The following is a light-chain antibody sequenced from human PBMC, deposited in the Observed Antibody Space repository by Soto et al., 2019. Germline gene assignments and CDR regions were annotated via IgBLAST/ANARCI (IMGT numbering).Light chain of an antibody. CDR1: QSVGNN. Sequence: EIVMKQSPATLSVSPGERTTLYCRASQSVGNNLAWYQQKPGQAPRLLIYGAYTRATGIPARFSGSGSGTDFTLTISSLQSEDFAVYYCQHYNYWPPKTFGQGTKVDIK. V-gene: IGKV3-15*01. CDR2: GAY. J-gene: IGKJ1*01. CDR3: QHYNYWPPKT.